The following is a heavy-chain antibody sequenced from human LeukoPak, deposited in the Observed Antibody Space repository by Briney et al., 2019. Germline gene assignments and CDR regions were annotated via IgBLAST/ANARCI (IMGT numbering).Heavy chain of an antibody. CDR3: APPSQYDTFDY. D-gene: IGHD3-22*01. CDR2: FDLEDGET. Sequence: GASVTVSFKLYGHGLSDLSIHWVRQAPAKGLEWMGGFDLEDGETDYEQNFQGSVTMTDDTYTDTAYMELSSLTSEDTAIYYCAPPSQYDTFDYWGQGTLVTVSS. V-gene: IGHV1-24*01. CDR1: GHGLSDLS. J-gene: IGHJ4*02.